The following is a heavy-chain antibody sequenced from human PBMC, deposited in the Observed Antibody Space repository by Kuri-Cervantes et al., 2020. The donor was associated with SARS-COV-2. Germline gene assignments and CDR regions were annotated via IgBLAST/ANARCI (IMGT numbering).Heavy chain of an antibody. CDR3: ARGGTGMAFARYLGYSYMDV. J-gene: IGHJ6*03. Sequence: GGSLRLSCAASGFTFSNAWMSWVRQAPGKGLDWVAVISYDGSNKYYADSVKGRFTISRDNYKTTLYLQMNSLRAEDTAVYYCARGGTGMAFARYLGYSYMDVWGKGTMVTVSS. V-gene: IGHV3-30*03. CDR2: ISYDGSNK. CDR1: GFTFSNAW. D-gene: IGHD1-1*01.